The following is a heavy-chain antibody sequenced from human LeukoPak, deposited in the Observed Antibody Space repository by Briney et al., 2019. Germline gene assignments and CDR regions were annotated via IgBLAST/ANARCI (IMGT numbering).Heavy chain of an antibody. CDR3: AREDRYSNSWYSAY. D-gene: IGHD6-13*01. CDR1: GFTFSSYN. J-gene: IGHJ4*02. V-gene: IGHV3-21*05. CDR2: ISSTSIYT. Sequence: GGSLRLSCAASGFTFSSYNMIWVRQAPGKGLEWVSDISSTSIYTNYADSVKGRFTISRDNAKNSLYLQMNSLRAEDTAVYYCAREDRYSNSWYSAYWGQATLVTVSS.